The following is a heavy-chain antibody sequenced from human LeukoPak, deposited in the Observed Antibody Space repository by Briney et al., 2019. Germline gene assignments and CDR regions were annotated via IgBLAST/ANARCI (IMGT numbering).Heavy chain of an antibody. CDR2: INSDGSNT. CDR3: VRGIQSWFNGMDV. Sequence: PGRSLRLSCAASGFTLSSYWMHWVRQVPGKGLVWVSRINSDGSNTRYADSVKGRFTVSRDNAKNTLFLQMNSLRTEDTAVYYCVRGIQSWFNGMDVWGQGTTVTVSS. CDR1: GFTLSSYW. V-gene: IGHV3-74*01. D-gene: IGHD3-10*01. J-gene: IGHJ6*02.